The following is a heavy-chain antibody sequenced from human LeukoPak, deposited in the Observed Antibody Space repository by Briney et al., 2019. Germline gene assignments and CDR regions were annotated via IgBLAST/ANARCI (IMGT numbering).Heavy chain of an antibody. CDR1: GYSFTSYW. J-gene: IGHJ6*03. CDR2: IYPGDSDT. Sequence: GESLKISCKGSGYSFTSYWIGWVRQMPGKGLEWMGIIYPGDSDTRYSPSFQGQVAISADKSISTAYLQWSSLKASDTAMYYCARSARDKYYYYYMDVWGKGTTVTVSS. CDR3: ARSARDKYYYYYMDV. D-gene: IGHD2-15*01. V-gene: IGHV5-51*01.